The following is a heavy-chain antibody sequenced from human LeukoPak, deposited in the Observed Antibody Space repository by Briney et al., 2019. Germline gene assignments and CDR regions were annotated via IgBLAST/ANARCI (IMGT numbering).Heavy chain of an antibody. D-gene: IGHD3-10*01. J-gene: IGHJ4*02. V-gene: IGHV1-2*02. CDR2: INPNSGGT. CDR1: GYTLTELS. CDR3: ARANRITMPHFDY. Sequence: ASVKVSCKVSGYTLTELSMHWVRQAPGQGLEWMGWINPNSGGTNYAQKFQGRVTMTRDMSTSTVYMELSSLRSEDTAVYYCARANRITMPHFDYWGQGTLVTVSS.